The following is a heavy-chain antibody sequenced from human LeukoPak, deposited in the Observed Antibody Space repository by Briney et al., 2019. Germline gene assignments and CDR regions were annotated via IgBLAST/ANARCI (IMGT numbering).Heavy chain of an antibody. CDR3: ARDVGSGYYGYYFDY. Sequence: VSCKAXXYTFTXYGISWVRQAPGQGLEWMGWISAYNGNTNYAQKLQGRVTMTTDTSTSTAYMELRSPRSDDTAVYYCARDVGSGYYGYYFDYWGQGTLVTVSS. CDR1: XYTFTXYG. CDR2: ISAYNGNT. V-gene: IGHV1-18*01. D-gene: IGHD3-22*01. J-gene: IGHJ4*02.